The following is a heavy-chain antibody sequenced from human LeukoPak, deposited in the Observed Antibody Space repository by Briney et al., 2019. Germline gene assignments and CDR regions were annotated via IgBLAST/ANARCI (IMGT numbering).Heavy chain of an antibody. D-gene: IGHD2-2*01. J-gene: IGHJ4*02. CDR1: GFTFSSYG. Sequence: PGGSLRLSCAASGFTFSSYGMHWVRQAPGKGLEWVAFIRYDGSNKYYADSVKGRFTIPRDNSKNTLYLQMNSLRAEDTAVYYCAKDFRDWSYATSPDYWGQGTLVTVSS. V-gene: IGHV3-30*02. CDR2: IRYDGSNK. CDR3: AKDFRDWSYATSPDY.